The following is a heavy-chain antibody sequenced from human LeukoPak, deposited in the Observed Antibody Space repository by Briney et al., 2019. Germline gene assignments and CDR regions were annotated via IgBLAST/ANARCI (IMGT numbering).Heavy chain of an antibody. CDR2: ISNSSRTL. V-gene: IGHV3-48*02. J-gene: IGHJ4*02. D-gene: IGHD2-21*02. Sequence: GGSLGLSCVASGFTFSSYSMNWVRQAPGKGLEWVSYISNSSRTLYYADSVQGRFTISRDNAKNSLILQMNSLRDEDTAVYYCAREPKAYCDGDCYPDYWGQGTLVTVSS. CDR3: AREPKAYCDGDCYPDY. CDR1: GFTFSSYS.